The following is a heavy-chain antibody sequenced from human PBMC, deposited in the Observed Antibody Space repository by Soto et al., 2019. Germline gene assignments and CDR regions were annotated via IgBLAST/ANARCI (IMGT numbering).Heavy chain of an antibody. V-gene: IGHV4-39*07. CDR2: INHSGST. Sequence: PSETLSLTCTVSGGSISSSSFHWGWIRQPPGKGLEWIGKINHSGSTNYNPSLKSRVTISVDTSKNQFSLKLSSLTAADTAVYYCARGRGLWRGYSGYDFDYWGQGTLVTVSS. CDR3: ARGRGLWRGYSGYDFDY. J-gene: IGHJ4*02. CDR1: GGSISSSSFH. D-gene: IGHD5-12*01.